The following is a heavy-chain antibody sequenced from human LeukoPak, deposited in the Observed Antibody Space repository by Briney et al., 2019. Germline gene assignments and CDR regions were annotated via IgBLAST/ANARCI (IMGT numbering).Heavy chain of an antibody. J-gene: IGHJ5*02. Sequence: SETLSLTCAVYGGSFSGYYWSWIRQPAGKGLEWIGRIYTSGSTNYNPSFKSRVTISVDTSKNQFSLKLSSVTAADTAVYCCARQTRELLFVRRDWFDPWGQGTLVTVSS. CDR1: GGSFSGYY. V-gene: IGHV4-59*10. CDR3: ARQTRELLFVRRDWFDP. CDR2: IYTSGST. D-gene: IGHD1-26*01.